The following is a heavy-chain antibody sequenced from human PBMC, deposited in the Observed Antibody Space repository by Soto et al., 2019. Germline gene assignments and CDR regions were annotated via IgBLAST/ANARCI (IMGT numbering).Heavy chain of an antibody. D-gene: IGHD3-22*01. J-gene: IGHJ1*01. CDR1: GFTVSSNY. CDR2: IYSGGST. CDR3: ARDRAESGYPEYFQH. Sequence: EVQLVESGGGLIQPGGSLRLSCAASGFTVSSNYMSWVRQAPGKGLEWVSVIYSGGSTYYADSVKGRFTIARDNSKNTLYLQMNSLRAEDTAVYYCARDRAESGYPEYFQHLGQGTLVTVSS. V-gene: IGHV3-53*01.